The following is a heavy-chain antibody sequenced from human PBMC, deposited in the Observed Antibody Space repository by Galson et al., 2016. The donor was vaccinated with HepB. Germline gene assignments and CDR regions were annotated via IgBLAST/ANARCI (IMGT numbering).Heavy chain of an antibody. Sequence: QSGAEVKKPGESLKISCQGSTYIFSNYWIGWVRQMPGKGLEWVGIIYPGDSETIYSPTFQGRVTISAAKSIGTASLQWNSLKVSDTAISYCMRHGANSGWLTVFLNGGQGT. J-gene: IGHJ6*01. D-gene: IGHD5-12*01. CDR2: IYPGDSET. CDR1: TYIFSNYW. V-gene: IGHV5-51*01. CDR3: MRHGANSGWLTVFLN.